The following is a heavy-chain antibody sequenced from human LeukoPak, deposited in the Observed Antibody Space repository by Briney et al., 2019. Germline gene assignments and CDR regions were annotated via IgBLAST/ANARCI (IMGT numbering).Heavy chain of an antibody. CDR1: GGSISSSSYY. CDR3: ARGVLGTDTAMALSY. D-gene: IGHD5-18*01. V-gene: IGHV4-39*01. J-gene: IGHJ4*02. CDR2: IYYSGST. Sequence: SETLSLTCTVSGGSISSSSYYWGWIRQPPGKGLEWIGSIYYSGSTYYNPSLKSRVTISVDTSKNQFSLKLSSVTAADTAVYYCARGVLGTDTAMALSYWGQGTLVTVSS.